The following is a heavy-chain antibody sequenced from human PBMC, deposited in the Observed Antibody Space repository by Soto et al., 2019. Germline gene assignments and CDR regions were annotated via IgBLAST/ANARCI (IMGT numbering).Heavy chain of an antibody. CDR1: GYTFTSYA. V-gene: IGHV1-3*01. J-gene: IGHJ6*02. CDR2: INAGNGNT. D-gene: IGHD3-22*01. Sequence: PSVKVSCKASGYTFTSYAMHWVRHAPGQRLEWMGCINAGNGNTKYSQKFPATVTLTRDTSASTAYRELSSLRSEDTAVYYCAREVVLRQVVISYGVDGWGQGRTVTVAS. CDR3: AREVVLRQVVISYGVDG.